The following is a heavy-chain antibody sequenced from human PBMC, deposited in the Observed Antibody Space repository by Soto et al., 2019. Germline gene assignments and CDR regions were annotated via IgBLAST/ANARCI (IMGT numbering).Heavy chain of an antibody. CDR2: IYYSGST. V-gene: IGHV4-59*01. J-gene: IGHJ3*02. CDR1: GGSISSYY. Sequence: SETLSLTCIVSGGSISSYYWSWIRQPPGKGLEWIGYIYYSGSTNYNPSLKSRVTISVDTSKNQFSLKLSSVTAADTAVYCCAREALRRRLWFGEVIGDAFDIWGQGTLVTVSS. D-gene: IGHD3-10*01. CDR3: AREALRRRLWFGEVIGDAFDI.